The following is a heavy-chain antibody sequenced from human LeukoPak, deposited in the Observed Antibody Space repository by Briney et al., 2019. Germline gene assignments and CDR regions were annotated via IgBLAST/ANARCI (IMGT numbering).Heavy chain of an antibody. Sequence: SETLSLTCTVSGGSISSSSYYWGWIRQPPGKGLEWIGSIYYSGSTYYNPSLKSRVTISVDTSKNQFSLKLSSVTAADTAVYYCARHYYDILTPAGGYFDYWGQGTLVTVSS. J-gene: IGHJ4*02. CDR1: GGSISSSSYY. CDR2: IYYSGST. D-gene: IGHD3-9*01. CDR3: ARHYYDILTPAGGYFDY. V-gene: IGHV4-39*01.